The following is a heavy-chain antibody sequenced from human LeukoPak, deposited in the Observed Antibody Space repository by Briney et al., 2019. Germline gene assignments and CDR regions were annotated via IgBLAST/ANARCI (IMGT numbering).Heavy chain of an antibody. CDR2: IHYSGST. Sequence: PSETLSLTCTVSGGSIINIDYYWAWIRQPPGKGLEWIGSIHYSGSTYYNPSLKSRVTISVDTSKNQFSLKLSSVTAADTAVYYCARDLGIAVAATDYWGQGTLVTVSS. CDR3: ARDLGIAVAATDY. D-gene: IGHD6-19*01. V-gene: IGHV4-39*07. CDR1: GGSIINIDYY. J-gene: IGHJ4*02.